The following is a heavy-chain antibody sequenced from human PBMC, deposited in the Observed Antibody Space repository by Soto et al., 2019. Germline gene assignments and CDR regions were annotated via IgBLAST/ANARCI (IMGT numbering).Heavy chain of an antibody. Sequence: QVQLVQSGAEVKKPGASVKVSCKASGYTFTSYYMHWVRQAPGQGLEWMGIINPIFGTANYAQKFQGRVTNPADKSTSKAYLELSSLRSEDTAVYYCARGRGSSWFNNAPTYAEFDPGGQGTLVTVSS. V-gene: IGHV1-46*01. CDR1: GYTFTSYY. CDR2: INPIFGTA. D-gene: IGHD6-13*01. J-gene: IGHJ5*02. CDR3: ARGRGSSWFNNAPTYAEFDP.